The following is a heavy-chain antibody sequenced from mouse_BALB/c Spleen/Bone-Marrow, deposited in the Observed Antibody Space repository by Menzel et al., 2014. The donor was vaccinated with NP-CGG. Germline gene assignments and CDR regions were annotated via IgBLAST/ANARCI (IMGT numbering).Heavy chain of an antibody. V-gene: IGHV1-9*01. CDR1: GYTFSGYW. CDR2: ILPGSGST. D-gene: IGHD2-3*01. Sequence: QVQLQQSGAELMKPGASVKISCKATGYTFSGYWIEWVKPRPGHGLEWIGEILPGSGSTNYNENFKGKATFTADTSSNTAYMQLSSLTSEDSAVYYCARSRDGYYGFAYWGQGTLVTVSA. J-gene: IGHJ3*01. CDR3: ARSRDGYYGFAY.